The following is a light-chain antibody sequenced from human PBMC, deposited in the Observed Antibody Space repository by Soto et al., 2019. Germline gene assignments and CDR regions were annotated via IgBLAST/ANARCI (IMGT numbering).Light chain of an antibody. CDR1: TGAVTNGHY. Sequence: QAVVTQEPSLTVSPGGTVTLTCGSSTGAVTNGHYPYWFQQKPGQAPRTLIYDTTNRHSWTPARFSGSLLGGKAALTLPGAQPEDEAEYYCLLSYNGPYVFGTGTKLTVL. J-gene: IGLJ1*01. CDR2: DTT. CDR3: LLSYNGPYV. V-gene: IGLV7-46*01.